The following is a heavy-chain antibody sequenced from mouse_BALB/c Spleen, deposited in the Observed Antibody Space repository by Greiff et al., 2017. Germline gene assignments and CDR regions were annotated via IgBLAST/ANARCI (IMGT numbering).Heavy chain of an antibody. J-gene: IGHJ4*01. CDR3: AGWLLRGYAMDY. CDR1: GFTFSSYA. CDR2: ISSGGST. Sequence: DVQLVESGGGLVKPGGSLKLSCAASGFTFSSYAMSWVRQTPEKRLEWVASISSGGSTYYPDSVKGRFTISRDNARNILYLQMSSLRSEDTAMYYCAGWLLRGYAMDYWGQGTSVTVSS. D-gene: IGHD2-3*01. V-gene: IGHV5-6-5*01.